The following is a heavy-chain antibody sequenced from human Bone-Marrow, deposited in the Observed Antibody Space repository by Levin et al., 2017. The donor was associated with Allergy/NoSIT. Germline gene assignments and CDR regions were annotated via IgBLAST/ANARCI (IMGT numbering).Heavy chain of an antibody. CDR3: TPDLKCSGGSCYFIMFYSGLDV. CDR2: IKSISDGGTT. D-gene: IGHD2-15*01. V-gene: IGHV3-15*05. Sequence: PGGSLRLSCAASGFTFETTWMSWVRQAPGKGLEWIGRIKSISDGGTTDYAAPVKGRFTISREDSKNMVYLQMNTLKPEDTAVYYCTPDLKCSGGSCYFIMFYSGLDVWGQGTTVTVSS. CDR1: GFTFETTW. J-gene: IGHJ6*02.